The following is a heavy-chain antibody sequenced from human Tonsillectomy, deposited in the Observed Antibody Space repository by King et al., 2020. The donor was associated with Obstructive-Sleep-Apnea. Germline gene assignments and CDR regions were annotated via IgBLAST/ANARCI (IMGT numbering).Heavy chain of an antibody. CDR1: GFSLSSSGVG. D-gene: IGHD3-10*01. CDR3: ARHHRFGKLLDGFHV. Sequence: TLKESGPTLVKPTQTLTLTCTFSGFSLSSSGVGVGWIRQPPGKALEWRAFIYWNDDKRYSPSLKSRLTITKDTSKNQVVLTMPNMDPVDTATSYCARHHRFGKLLDGFHVWGQGTMVTVSS. CDR2: IYWNDDK. J-gene: IGHJ3*01. V-gene: IGHV2-5*01.